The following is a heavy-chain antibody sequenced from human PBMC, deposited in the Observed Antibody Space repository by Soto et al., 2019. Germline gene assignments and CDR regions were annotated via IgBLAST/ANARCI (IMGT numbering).Heavy chain of an antibody. CDR3: AKGRPGVAAAPDY. CDR2: ISPDGGRT. Sequence: ASVKVSCKASGYTFTTYYMHWVRQAPGQGLEWMGIISPDGGRTSYAQKFQGRFTISRDNSKNTLFLHMTNLRAGDTALYFCAKGRPGVAAAPDYWGQGTLVTVSS. D-gene: IGHD2-21*01. J-gene: IGHJ4*02. V-gene: IGHV1-46*01. CDR1: GYTFTTYY.